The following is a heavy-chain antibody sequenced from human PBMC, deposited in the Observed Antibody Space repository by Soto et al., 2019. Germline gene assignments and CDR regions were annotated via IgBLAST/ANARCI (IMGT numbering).Heavy chain of an antibody. V-gene: IGHV4-34*01. D-gene: IGHD2-15*01. CDR2: INHSGST. CDR3: ARVRHKAATFRDYYYGMDV. CDR1: GGSFSDYY. Sequence: SETLSLTCAVYGGSFSDYYWSWIRQPPGKGLEWIGEINHSGSTNYNPSLKSRVTVSVDTSKNQFSLKLSSVTAADTSVYYCARVRHKAATFRDYYYGMDVWGQGTTVTVYS. J-gene: IGHJ6*02.